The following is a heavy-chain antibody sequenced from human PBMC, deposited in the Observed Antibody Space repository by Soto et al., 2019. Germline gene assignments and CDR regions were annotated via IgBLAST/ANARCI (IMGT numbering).Heavy chain of an antibody. V-gene: IGHV3-23*01. CDR2: ISGSGGST. Sequence: KEQEGVTAISGSGGSTYYADSVKGRITICRDKAKNTLYLQMNSLRAEDTAVYYCVKCFFFQAEDGIRDDRSVSAFLMNRSSDL. D-gene: IGHD2-21*01. J-gene: IGHJ2*01. CDR3: VKCFFFQAEDGIRDDRSVSAFLMNRSSDL.